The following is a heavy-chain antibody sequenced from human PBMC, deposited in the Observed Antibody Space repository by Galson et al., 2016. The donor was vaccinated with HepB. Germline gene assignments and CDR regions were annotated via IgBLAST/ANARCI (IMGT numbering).Heavy chain of an antibody. CDR2: IWYDGSRT. J-gene: IGHJ5*02. V-gene: IGHV3-33*01. CDR1: GFTFSNYG. D-gene: IGHD3-22*01. CDR3: ARGNYDSPGYFFDNWFDP. Sequence: SLRLSCAVSGFTFSNYGMYWVRQAPGKGLEWVANIWYDGSRTYYADSVKGRFTISRDNSKSTVFLQMNSLRGEDTAVYYCARGNYDSPGYFFDNWFDPWGQGTLATVSA.